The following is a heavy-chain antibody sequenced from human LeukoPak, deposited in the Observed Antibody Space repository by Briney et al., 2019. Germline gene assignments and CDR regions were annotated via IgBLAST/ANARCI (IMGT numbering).Heavy chain of an antibody. D-gene: IGHD6-19*01. V-gene: IGHV3-33*01. Sequence: GGSLRPSCAASGFTISSFGIHWVRQAPGKGPEWVAFTSYDGSNKFYADSMKGRFTISSDNSKNTLYLQMNSLRVEDTAVYYCARGKYNNGWYYFDYWGQGAQVTVSS. CDR1: GFTISSFG. CDR3: ARGKYNNGWYYFDY. J-gene: IGHJ4*02. CDR2: TSYDGSNK.